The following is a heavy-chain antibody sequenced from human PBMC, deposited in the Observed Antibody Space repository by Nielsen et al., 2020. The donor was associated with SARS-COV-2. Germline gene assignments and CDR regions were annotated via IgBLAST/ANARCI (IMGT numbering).Heavy chain of an antibody. D-gene: IGHD4-17*01. CDR2: MNPNSGNT. V-gene: IGHV1-8*01. Sequence: WVRQAPGQGLEWMGWMNPNSGNTGYAQKFQGRVTMTRNTSISTAYMELSSLRSEDTAVYYCARALRYYYYYGMDVWGQGTTVTVSS. J-gene: IGHJ6*02. CDR3: ARALRYYYYYGMDV.